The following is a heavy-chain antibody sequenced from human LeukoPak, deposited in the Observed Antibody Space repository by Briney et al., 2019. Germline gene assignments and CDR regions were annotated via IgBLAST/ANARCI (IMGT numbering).Heavy chain of an antibody. Sequence: SVKVSCKASGYTFTSYGISWVRQAPGQGLEWMGRIIPIFGTANYAQKFQGRVTITTDESTSTAYMELSSLRSEDTAVYYCAREGSGYQLNWFDPWGQGTLVTVSS. V-gene: IGHV1-69*05. CDR2: IIPIFGTA. D-gene: IGHD3-22*01. CDR3: AREGSGYQLNWFDP. CDR1: GYTFTSYG. J-gene: IGHJ5*02.